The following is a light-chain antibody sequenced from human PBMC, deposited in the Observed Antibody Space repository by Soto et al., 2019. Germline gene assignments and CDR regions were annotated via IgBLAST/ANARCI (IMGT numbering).Light chain of an antibody. J-gene: IGLJ3*02. Sequence: QSALTQPASVSGSPGQSITISCTGTSSDVGGHNYASWYQQHPGKAPKFMIFEVSNRPSGVSNRFSGSKSGNTASLTISGLQAEDEADYYCSSYTSRNTWVFGGGTKLTVL. CDR2: EVS. CDR3: SSYTSRNTWV. V-gene: IGLV2-14*01. CDR1: SSDVGGHNY.